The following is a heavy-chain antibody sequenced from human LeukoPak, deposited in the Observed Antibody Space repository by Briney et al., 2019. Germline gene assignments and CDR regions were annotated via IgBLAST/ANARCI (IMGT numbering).Heavy chain of an antibody. CDR2: ISSSRSYI. Sequence: KPGGSLRLSCAASGFTFSSYSMNWVRQAPGKGLEWVSSISSSRSYIYYADSVKGRFTISRDNAKNSLYLQMNSLRAEDTAVYYCAREQSITIFGVVTWYMDVWGKGTTVTVSS. CDR1: GFTFSSYS. J-gene: IGHJ6*03. CDR3: AREQSITIFGVVTWYMDV. D-gene: IGHD3-3*01. V-gene: IGHV3-21*01.